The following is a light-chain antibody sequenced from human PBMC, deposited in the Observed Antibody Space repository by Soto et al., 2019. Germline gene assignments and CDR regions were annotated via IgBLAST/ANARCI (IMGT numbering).Light chain of an antibody. V-gene: IGKV3-15*01. CDR1: QSVRSN. CDR2: GAY. Sequence: EIVMTQSPATLSVSPWERATLSCRASQSVRSNLAWYQQKPGQAPRLLIYGAYTRATDIPARFSGTGSGTEFTLTISSLQSEDFAIYYCQQYNNWPAITFGQGTRLEIK. CDR3: QQYNNWPAIT. J-gene: IGKJ5*01.